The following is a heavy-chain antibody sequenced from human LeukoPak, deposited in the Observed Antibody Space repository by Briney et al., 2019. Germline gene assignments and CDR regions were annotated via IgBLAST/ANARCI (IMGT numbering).Heavy chain of an antibody. CDR3: ARGPSPDY. CDR1: GGSFSGYY. CDR2: INHSGST. V-gene: IGHV4-34*01. Sequence: PPETLSLTCAVYGGSFSGYYWSWIRQPPGKGLEWIGEINHSGSTNYNPSLKSRVTISVDTSKNQFSLKLSSVTAADTAVYYCARGPSPDYWGQGTLVTVSS. J-gene: IGHJ4*02.